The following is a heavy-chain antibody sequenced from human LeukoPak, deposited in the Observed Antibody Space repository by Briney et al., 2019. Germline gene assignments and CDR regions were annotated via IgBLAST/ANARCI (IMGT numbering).Heavy chain of an antibody. CDR3: ARDLSSLYYFDY. V-gene: IGHV4-59*12. J-gene: IGHJ4*02. D-gene: IGHD6-6*01. Sequence: SETLSLTCTVSGGSISSYYWNWIRQPPGKGLEWIGYIYYSGSTNYNPSLKSRVTISVDTSKNQFSLKLSSVTAADTAVYYCARDLSSLYYFDYWGQGTLVTVSS. CDR1: GGSISSYY. CDR2: IYYSGST.